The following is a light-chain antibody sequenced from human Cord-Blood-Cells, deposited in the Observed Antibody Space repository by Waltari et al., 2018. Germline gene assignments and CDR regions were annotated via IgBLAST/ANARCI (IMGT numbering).Light chain of an antibody. J-gene: IGLJ1*01. Sequence: QSALTQPASVSGSPGQSITISCTGTSSDVVSYNLVSWYQQHPGKAPKLMIYEGSKRTSGVSKRFSGSKSGNTASLTISGLQAEDEADYYCCSYAGSSTYVFGTGTKVTVL. CDR2: EGS. V-gene: IGLV2-23*01. CDR1: SSDVVSYNL. CDR3: CSYAGSSTYV.